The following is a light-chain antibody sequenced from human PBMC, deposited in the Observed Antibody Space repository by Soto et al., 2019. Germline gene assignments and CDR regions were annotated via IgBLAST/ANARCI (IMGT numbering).Light chain of an antibody. J-gene: IGKJ1*01. V-gene: IGKV1-5*03. Sequence: DIQITQSPSTLSASVGDRVIIICRASQSISSWLAWYQQKPGKAPKLLIYKASSLESGVPSRFSGSGSGTEFTLTISSLQPGDFATYYCQHYNTYPWTFGQGSKVDIK. CDR1: QSISSW. CDR2: KAS. CDR3: QHYNTYPWT.